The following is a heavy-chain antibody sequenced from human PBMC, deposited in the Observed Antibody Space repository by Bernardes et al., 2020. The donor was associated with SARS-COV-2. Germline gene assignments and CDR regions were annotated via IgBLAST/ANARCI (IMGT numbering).Heavy chain of an antibody. J-gene: IGHJ6*02. CDR1: GYTFTGYY. CDR2: INPNSGGT. D-gene: IGHD3-16*01. V-gene: IGHV1-2*02. Sequence: ASVKVSCKASGYTFTGYYMHWVRQAPGQGLEWMGWINPNSGGTNYAQKFQGRVTMTRDTSISTAYMELSRLRSDDTAVYYCARRSPIEIFGGYYYYGMDVWGQGTTVTVSS. CDR3: ARRSPIEIFGGYYYYGMDV.